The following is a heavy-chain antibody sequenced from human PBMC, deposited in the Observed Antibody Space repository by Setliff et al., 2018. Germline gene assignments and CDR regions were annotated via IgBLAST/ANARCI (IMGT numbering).Heavy chain of an antibody. V-gene: IGHV3-33*06. CDR3: AKGSSGWFGLCDY. CDR1: GFTFSRYG. Sequence: GGSPRLSCAASGFTFSRYGMHWVRQAPGKGLEWVAVIWYDGSNKYYADSVKGRFTISRDNSKNTLYLQMNSLRAEDTAVYYCAKGSSGWFGLCDYWGQGTLVTVSS. J-gene: IGHJ4*02. CDR2: IWYDGSNK. D-gene: IGHD6-19*01.